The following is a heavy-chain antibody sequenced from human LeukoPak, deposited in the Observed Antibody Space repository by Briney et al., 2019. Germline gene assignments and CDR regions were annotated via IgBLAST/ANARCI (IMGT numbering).Heavy chain of an antibody. J-gene: IGHJ5*02. CDR2: MNPNSGDT. Sequence: ASVKVSCKASGYTFTSYEINWARQATGQGLEWMGWMNPNSGDTGYAQKFQGRVTMTRDTSISTAYMELSSLRSEDTAVYYCARDILTGPTNWFDPWGQGTLVTVSS. V-gene: IGHV1-8*01. CDR1: GYTFTSYE. CDR3: ARDILTGPTNWFDP. D-gene: IGHD3-9*01.